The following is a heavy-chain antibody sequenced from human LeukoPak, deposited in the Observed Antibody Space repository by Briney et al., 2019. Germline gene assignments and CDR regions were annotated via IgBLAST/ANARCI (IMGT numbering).Heavy chain of an antibody. CDR3: ATVGGMDIVASA. Sequence: ASVKVSCKASGYTFTGYYMHWVRLAPGQGLEWMGWINPTSGGINYAQKFEGRVTMTRDTSISTAYMELSSLRSEDTAVYYCATVGGMDIVASAWGQGTLVTVSS. D-gene: IGHD5-12*01. CDR2: INPTSGGI. V-gene: IGHV1-2*02. J-gene: IGHJ5*02. CDR1: GYTFTGYY.